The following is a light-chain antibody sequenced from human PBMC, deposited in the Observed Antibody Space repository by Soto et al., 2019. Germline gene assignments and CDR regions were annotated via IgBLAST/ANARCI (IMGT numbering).Light chain of an antibody. CDR1: SSDVGSYNL. V-gene: IGLV2-23*01. Sequence: QSALTQPASVSGSPGQSITISCTGTSSDVGSYNLVSWYQQHPGKAPKLMIYEGSKRPSGVSNRFSGSKSGNTASLTISGLQAEDAADYYCCSYAGSSTYVVFCGGTKLTVL. J-gene: IGLJ2*01. CDR3: CSYAGSSTYVV. CDR2: EGS.